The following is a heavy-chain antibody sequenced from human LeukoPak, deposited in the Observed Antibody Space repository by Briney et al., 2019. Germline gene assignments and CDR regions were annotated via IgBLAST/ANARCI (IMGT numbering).Heavy chain of an antibody. Sequence: GGSLRLSCAISGFASSNYWMSWVRQAPGKGLEWVGKINQDGSAKYYVDSVKGRFTISRDNAKNSLYLQMSNLRAEDTAVYFCARGGGLDVWGQGATVTVSS. CDR3: ARGGGLDV. D-gene: IGHD3-16*01. CDR1: GFASSNYW. CDR2: INQDGSAK. V-gene: IGHV3-7*03. J-gene: IGHJ6*02.